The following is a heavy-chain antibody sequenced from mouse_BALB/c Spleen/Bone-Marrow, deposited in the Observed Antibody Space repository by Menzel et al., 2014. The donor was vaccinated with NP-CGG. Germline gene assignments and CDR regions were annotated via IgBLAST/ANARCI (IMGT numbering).Heavy chain of an antibody. CDR1: GFTFSDYY. D-gene: IGHD2-10*01. CDR2: ISNGGGST. Sequence: EVQLVESGGGLVQPGGSLKLSCATSGFTFSDYYMYWVRQTPEKRLEWVAYISNGGGSTYYPDTVKGRFTISRDNAKNTLYLQMSRLKSEDTDGSFASTYYGNPFAYWGQGTLVTVSA. J-gene: IGHJ3*01. V-gene: IGHV5-12*02. CDR3: STYYGNPFAY.